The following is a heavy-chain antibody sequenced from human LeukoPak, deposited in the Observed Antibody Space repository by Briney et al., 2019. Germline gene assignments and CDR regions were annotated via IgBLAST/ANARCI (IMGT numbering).Heavy chain of an antibody. V-gene: IGHV3-21*01. D-gene: IGHD2-21*02. CDR2: ISSSSSYI. J-gene: IGHJ6*02. CDR1: GFTFSSYS. CDR3: ARDDVVVTATRVPSRGHGSYYYYGMDV. Sequence: PGGSLRLSCAASGFTFSSYSMNWVRQAPGKGLEWVSSISSSSSYIYYADSVKGRFTISRDSAKNSLYLQMNSLRAEDTAVYYCARDDVVVTATRVPSRGHGSYYYYGMDVWGQGTTVTVSS.